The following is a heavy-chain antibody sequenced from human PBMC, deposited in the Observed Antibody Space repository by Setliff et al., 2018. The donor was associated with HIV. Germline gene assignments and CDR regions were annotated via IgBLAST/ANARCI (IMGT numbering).Heavy chain of an antibody. CDR2: VSPAGDIT. V-gene: IGHV3-23*01. D-gene: IGHD5-12*01. CDR3: AKPTSGFYPRPYDL. CDR1: GFAFKTSW. J-gene: IGHJ3*01. Sequence: GGSLRLSCAASGFAFKTSWMHWVRQSPGKELEWVAAVSPAGDITYYSDSLRGRFTVSRDNSKNMLFLQMNNLGVEDSAIYYCAKPTSGFYPRPYDLWGHGTKVTVSS.